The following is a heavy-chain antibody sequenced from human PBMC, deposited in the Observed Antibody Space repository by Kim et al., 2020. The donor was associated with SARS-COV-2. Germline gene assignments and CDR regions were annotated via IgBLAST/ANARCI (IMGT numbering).Heavy chain of an antibody. CDR2: FDPEDGET. CDR1: GYTLTELS. J-gene: IGHJ6*02. Sequence: ASVKVSCKVSGYTLTELSMHWVRQAPGKGLEWMGGFDPEDGETIYAQKFQGRVTMTEDTSTDTAYMELSSLRSEDTAVYYCATASVVRGVPTHYYYYYGMDGWGQGTTVTGSS. V-gene: IGHV1-24*01. CDR3: ATASVVRGVPTHYYYYYGMDG. D-gene: IGHD3-10*01.